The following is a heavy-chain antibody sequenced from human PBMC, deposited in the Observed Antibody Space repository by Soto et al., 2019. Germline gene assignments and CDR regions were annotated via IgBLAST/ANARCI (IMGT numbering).Heavy chain of an antibody. CDR2: ISAYNGNT. CDR1: GYTFTSYG. D-gene: IGHD5-18*01. V-gene: IGHV1-18*01. CDR3: ACDSVYKAMVSLVRFDY. Sequence: ASVKVSCKASGYTFTSYGISWVRQAPGQGLEWMGWISAYNGNTNYAQKLQGRVTMTTDTSTSTAYMELRSLRSDDTAVYYCACDSVYKAMVSLVRFDYWGQGSLVTVSS. J-gene: IGHJ4*02.